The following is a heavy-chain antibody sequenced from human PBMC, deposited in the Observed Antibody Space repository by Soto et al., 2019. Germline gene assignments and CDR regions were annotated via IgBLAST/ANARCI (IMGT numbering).Heavy chain of an antibody. CDR2: ISGSGGTT. D-gene: IGHD1-1*01. CDR1: GLIIAPYA. J-gene: IGHJ4*02. V-gene: IGHV3-23*01. Sequence: EVQVLESGGGLVQSGGSLRLSCEVSGLIIAPYAMSWVRQAPGKGLEWVSAISGSGGTTYYADSVKGRFTISRDNSKNTLLLQMNSLRVEDTAVYFCAKGATGTWLDYYFDYWGQGTLVTVSS. CDR3: AKGATGTWLDYYFDY.